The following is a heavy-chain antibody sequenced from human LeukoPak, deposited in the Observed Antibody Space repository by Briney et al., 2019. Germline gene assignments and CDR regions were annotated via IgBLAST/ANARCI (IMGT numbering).Heavy chain of an antibody. J-gene: IGHJ5*02. CDR2: ISGSGGST. D-gene: IGHD6-19*01. CDR1: GFTFSSYA. CDR3: AKDPQRDSSGWYSFWFDP. Sequence: GGSLRLSCAASGFTFSSYAMSWVRQAPGKGLEWVSAISGSGGSTYYADSVKGRFTISRDNSKNTLYLQMNSLRAEDTAVYYSAKDPQRDSSGWYSFWFDPWGQGTLVTVSS. V-gene: IGHV3-23*01.